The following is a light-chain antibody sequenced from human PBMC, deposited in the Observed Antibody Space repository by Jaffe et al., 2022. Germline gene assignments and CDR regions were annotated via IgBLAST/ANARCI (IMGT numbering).Light chain of an antibody. V-gene: IGLV8-61*01. CDR1: SGSVSTSHH. CDR3: ILYVGSGIYV. J-gene: IGLJ1*01. CDR2: DTS. Sequence: QTVVTQEPSFSVSPGGTVTLTCGLTSGSVSTSHHPTWYQQTPGQTPRTVIYDTSTRSSGVPDRFSGSILGNRAALTITGAQADDDSDYYCILYVGSGIYVFGPGTRVTVL.